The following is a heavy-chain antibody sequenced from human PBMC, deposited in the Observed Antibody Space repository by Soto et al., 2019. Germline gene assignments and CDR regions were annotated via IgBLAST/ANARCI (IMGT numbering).Heavy chain of an antibody. V-gene: IGHV1-46*01. CDR3: ARVGYSSSPRGYYYYGMDV. D-gene: IGHD6-13*01. Sequence: SVKVSCKASGYTFTSYYMHWVRQAPGQGLEWMGIINPSGGSTSYAQKFQGRVTMTRDTSTSTVYMELSSLRSEDTAVYYCARVGYSSSPRGYYYYGMDVWSQGTTVTVSS. CDR2: INPSGGST. CDR1: GYTFTSYY. J-gene: IGHJ6*02.